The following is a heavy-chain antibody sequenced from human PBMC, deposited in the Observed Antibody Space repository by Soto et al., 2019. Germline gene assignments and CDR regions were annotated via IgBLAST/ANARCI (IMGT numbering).Heavy chain of an antibody. Sequence: SETLSLTCTVSGGSSSSGDYYWSWIRQPPGKGLEWIGYIYYSGSTYYNPSLKSRVTISVDTSKNQFSLKLSSVTAADTAVYYCARGGNWNDPFDYWGPGTLVTVSS. D-gene: IGHD1-20*01. J-gene: IGHJ4*02. CDR1: GGSSSSGDYY. CDR2: IYYSGST. CDR3: ARGGNWNDPFDY. V-gene: IGHV4-30-4*01.